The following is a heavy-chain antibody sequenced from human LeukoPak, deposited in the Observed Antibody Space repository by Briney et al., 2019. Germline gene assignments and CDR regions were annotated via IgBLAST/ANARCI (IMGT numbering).Heavy chain of an antibody. CDR1: GYTFTGYY. D-gene: IGHD6-13*01. V-gene: IGHV1-2*02. J-gene: IGHJ4*02. CDR3: ARDRGQQLANFDY. Sequence: ASVKVSCKASGYTFTGYYMHWVRQAPGQGLEWMGWINPNSGGTNYAQKFQGRVTMTRDTSISTAYMELGRLRSDDTAVYYCARDRGQQLANFDYWGQGTLVTVSS. CDR2: INPNSGGT.